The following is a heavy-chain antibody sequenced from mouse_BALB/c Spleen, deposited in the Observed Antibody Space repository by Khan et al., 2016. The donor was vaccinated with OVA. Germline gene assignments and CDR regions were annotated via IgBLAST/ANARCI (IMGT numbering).Heavy chain of an antibody. CDR3: ARRNYFGYTFAY. J-gene: IGHJ3*01. D-gene: IGHD1-2*01. Sequence: QVQLQQSGAELARPGASVKLSCKASGYSFTDYYINWVKQRTGQGLEWIGEISPGSGDTYYNEKFKGKATLTADKSSSTAYMQLSSLTSEGSAAYFCARRNYFGYTFAYWGQGTLVTVSA. CDR1: GYSFTDYY. CDR2: ISPGSGDT. V-gene: IGHV1-77*01.